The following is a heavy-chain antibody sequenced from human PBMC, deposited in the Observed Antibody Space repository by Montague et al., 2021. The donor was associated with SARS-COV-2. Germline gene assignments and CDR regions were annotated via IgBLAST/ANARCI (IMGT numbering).Heavy chain of an antibody. J-gene: IGHJ5*02. CDR1: GGSVSSRSHF. CDR2: IYATGSS. V-gene: IGHV4-61*09. Sequence: TLSLTCTVSGGSVSSRSHFWSWIRQPAGKGLEWIGHIYATGSSKYNPSLESRVTISVDTSNNQFSLGLNAVTAADTAVYYCTRVVVVVPASPAPTLFDPWGQGTLVTVSS. CDR3: TRVVVVVPASPAPTLFDP. D-gene: IGHD2-15*01.